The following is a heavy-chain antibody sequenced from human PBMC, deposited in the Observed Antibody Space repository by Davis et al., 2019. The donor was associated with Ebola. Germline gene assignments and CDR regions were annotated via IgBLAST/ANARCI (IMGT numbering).Heavy chain of an antibody. Sequence: ASVKVSCKASGYTFTSYGINWVRQATGQGLEWMGWMNPNSGNTGYAQKFQGRVTMTRNTSISTAYMELSSLRSEDTAVYYCARGLITIFGVVIIQDYYYGMDVWGQGTTVTVSS. V-gene: IGHV1-8*02. J-gene: IGHJ6*02. CDR3: ARGLITIFGVVIIQDYYYGMDV. D-gene: IGHD3-3*01. CDR2: MNPNSGNT. CDR1: GYTFTSYG.